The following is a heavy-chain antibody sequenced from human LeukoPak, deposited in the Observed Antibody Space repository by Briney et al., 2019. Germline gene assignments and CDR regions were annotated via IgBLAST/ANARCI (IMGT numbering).Heavy chain of an antibody. CDR1: GFTFSTWA. V-gene: IGHV3-23*01. J-gene: IGHJ3*01. CDR3: ATGPTKDAFDL. D-gene: IGHD2-8*01. CDR2: VSDSGGRT. Sequence: PGGSLRLCCAAYGFTFSTWAMSWVRQAPGKGVEWVSAVSDSGGRTYYTDSMKGRFTISRDNSTNSLHLQINSLRAEDTAVYYCATGPTKDAFDLWGQGTKVTVSS.